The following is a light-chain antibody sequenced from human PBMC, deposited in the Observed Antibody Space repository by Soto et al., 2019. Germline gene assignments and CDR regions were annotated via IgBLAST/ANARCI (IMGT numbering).Light chain of an antibody. CDR1: SSDVGAYNY. J-gene: IGLJ3*02. V-gene: IGLV2-14*01. CDR2: EVG. Sequence: QSALTQPASVSGSPGQSITISCAGTSSDVGAYNYVSWYQRHPGKAPKLVIYEVGDRPSGVSNRFSGSKSGNTASLTISGLQAEDEADYYCSSYTSSTTQVFGGGTQLTVL. CDR3: SSYTSSTTQV.